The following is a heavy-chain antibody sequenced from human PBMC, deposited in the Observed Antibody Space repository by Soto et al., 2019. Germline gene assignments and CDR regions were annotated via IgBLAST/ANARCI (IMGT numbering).Heavy chain of an antibody. J-gene: IGHJ4*02. V-gene: IGHV3-30*03. CDR2: ISYDGSSK. Sequence: PGGSLRLSCAASGFSFSSYGMQWVRQAPGKGLEWVALISYDGSSKYYADSVKGRFTISRDNSKNTVFLQMNSLRAEDTAVYYCAGGHYFGDYWGQGSLVTVSS. CDR1: GFSFSSYG. CDR3: AGGHYFGDY. D-gene: IGHD3-22*01.